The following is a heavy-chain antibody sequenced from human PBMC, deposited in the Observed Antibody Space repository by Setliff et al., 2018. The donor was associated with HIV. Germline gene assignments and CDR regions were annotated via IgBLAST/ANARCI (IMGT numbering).Heavy chain of an antibody. V-gene: IGHV1-18*01. Sequence: GASVKVSCKASNYTLINYGVSWVRQAPGQGLEWMGWISAYNGNTNYAQKLQGRVTMTTDTSTSTAYMELRSLRSEDTAVYYCARERDSNGYQFDYWGQGTLVTVSS. J-gene: IGHJ4*02. CDR3: ARERDSNGYQFDY. D-gene: IGHD3-22*01. CDR1: NYTLINYG. CDR2: ISAYNGNT.